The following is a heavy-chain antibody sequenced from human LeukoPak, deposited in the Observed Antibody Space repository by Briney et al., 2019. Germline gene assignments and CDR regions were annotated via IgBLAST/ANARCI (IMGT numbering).Heavy chain of an antibody. CDR1: GFTFSNYD. CDR2: ISDSGGST. CDR3: AKDLSRAVAADWFDP. J-gene: IGHJ5*02. V-gene: IGHV3-23*01. D-gene: IGHD6-19*01. Sequence: GGPLRLSCAASGFTFSNYDMSWVRQAPGKGLEWVSSISDSGGSTYYADSVKGRFTISRDNSKNTLYLQMTNLRAADTAVYYCAKDLSRAVAADWFDPWDQGSLVTVSS.